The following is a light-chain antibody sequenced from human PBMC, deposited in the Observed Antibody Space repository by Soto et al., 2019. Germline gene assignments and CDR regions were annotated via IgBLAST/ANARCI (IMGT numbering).Light chain of an antibody. CDR3: SLSYSAAWV. Sequence: QAVVTQEPSLTVSPGGPVTSTFASRTGAVTSDLWPYWFQQKPGQAPRTVIFDTSLRHSWTPARFSGSLLGGKAALTLSGAQPEDEAEYYCSLSYSAAWVFGGGTKLTVL. CDR1: TGAVTSDLW. V-gene: IGLV7-46*01. CDR2: DTS. J-gene: IGLJ2*01.